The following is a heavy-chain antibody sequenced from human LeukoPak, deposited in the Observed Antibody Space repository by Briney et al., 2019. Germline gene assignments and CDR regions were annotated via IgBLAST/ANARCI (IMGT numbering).Heavy chain of an antibody. CDR1: GFTFNTYA. V-gene: IGHV3-23*01. J-gene: IGHJ4*02. CDR2: INGNGAST. D-gene: IGHD5-18*01. Sequence: TGGSLRLSCVASGFTFNTYAMSWVRQAPGKGLEWVSGINGNGASTYYSDSVKGRFTISRDNSKNTLYLQMSSLRAEDTAVYYCAKDQGYSYYYLDYWGQGTLVTVSS. CDR3: AKDQGYSYYYLDY.